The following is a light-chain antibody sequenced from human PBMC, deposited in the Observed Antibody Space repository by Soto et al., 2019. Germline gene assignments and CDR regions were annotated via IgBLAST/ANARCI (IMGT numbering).Light chain of an antibody. CDR1: SSDLRGYNY. CDR3: SAYRDSSTLLG. J-gene: IGLJ3*02. Sequence: QSVLTQPASVSGSPGQSITISCTETSSDLRGYNYVSWYQHHPGKAPKLIIYEVTERPSGVSTRFSGSKSGNTASLTISGRQAEDEADYYCSAYRDSSTLLGFGGGTKLTVL. CDR2: EVT. V-gene: IGLV2-14*01.